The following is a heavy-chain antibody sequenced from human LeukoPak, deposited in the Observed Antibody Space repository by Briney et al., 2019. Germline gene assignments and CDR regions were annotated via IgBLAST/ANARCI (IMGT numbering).Heavy chain of an antibody. Sequence: PSETLSLTCTVSGESLSGFYWNWIRQPPGKGLEWIGYIYYSGSTNYNPSLKSRVAISIDTSMNQFSLKLSSVTAADTAVYYCARLRANGSSWYVAFDIWGQGTMVTVSS. CDR2: IYYSGST. D-gene: IGHD6-13*01. J-gene: IGHJ3*02. CDR1: GESLSGFY. CDR3: ARLRANGSSWYVAFDI. V-gene: IGHV4-59*08.